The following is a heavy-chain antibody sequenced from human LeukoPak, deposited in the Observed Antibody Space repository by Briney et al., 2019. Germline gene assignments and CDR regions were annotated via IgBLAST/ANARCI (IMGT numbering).Heavy chain of an antibody. J-gene: IGHJ4*02. CDR1: GFTFNSYG. D-gene: IGHD3-22*01. Sequence: GGFLRLSCAASGFTFNSYGMHWVRQPPGKGLEWVALISYDGSNKYYADSVKGRFTISRDNSKNTLYLQMNSLRAEDTAVYYCAKTRDSSDYYFDYWGQGTLVTVSS. CDR2: ISYDGSNK. CDR3: AKTRDSSDYYFDY. V-gene: IGHV3-30*18.